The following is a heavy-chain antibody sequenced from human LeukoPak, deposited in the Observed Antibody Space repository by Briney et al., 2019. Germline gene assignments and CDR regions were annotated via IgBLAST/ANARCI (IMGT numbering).Heavy chain of an antibody. CDR1: GFTFTSSA. CDR2: IVVGSGNT. J-gene: IGHJ3*02. D-gene: IGHD3-10*01. V-gene: IGHV1-58*02. Sequence: ASVKVSCKASGFTFTSSAMQWVRQARGQRLEWIGWIVVGSGNTNYAQKFQERVTITRDMSTSTAYMELSSLRSEDTAVYYCARASWFGDKPNAFDIWGQGTMVTVSS. CDR3: ARASWFGDKPNAFDI.